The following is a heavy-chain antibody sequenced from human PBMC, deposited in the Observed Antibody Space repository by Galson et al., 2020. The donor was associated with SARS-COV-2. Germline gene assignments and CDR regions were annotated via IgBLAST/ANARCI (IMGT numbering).Heavy chain of an antibody. J-gene: IGHJ4*02. D-gene: IGHD5-12*01. CDR3: AREGVEMATITVGYYFDY. V-gene: IGHV1-69*13. CDR2: IIPIFGTA. Sequence: SVKVSCKASGGTFSSYAISWVRQAPGQGLEWMGGIIPIFGTANYAQKFQGRVTITADESTSTAYMELSSLRSEDTAVYYCAREGVEMATITVGYYFDYWGQGTLVTVSS. CDR1: GGTFSSYA.